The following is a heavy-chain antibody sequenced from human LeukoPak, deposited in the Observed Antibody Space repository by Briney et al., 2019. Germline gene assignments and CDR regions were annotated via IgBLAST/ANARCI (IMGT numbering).Heavy chain of an antibody. J-gene: IGHJ6*02. CDR2: ITTNGGST. CDR3: VRDNYGMDV. V-gene: IGHV3-64D*09. Sequence: GALRLSCAASGFTFSTYAMHWVRQAPGKGLEYVSAITTNGGSTYYADSVKGRFTISRDNSKNTVFLQMSSLRAEDTALYYCVRDNYGMDVWGQGTTVTVSS. CDR1: GFTFSTYA.